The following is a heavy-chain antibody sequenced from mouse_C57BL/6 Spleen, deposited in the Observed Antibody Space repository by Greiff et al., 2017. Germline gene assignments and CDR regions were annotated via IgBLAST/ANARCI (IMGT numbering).Heavy chain of an antibody. CDR3: ARRIYYGYDVWFAY. Sequence: EVQLQQSGPELVKPGASVKIPCKASGYTFTDYNMDWVKQSHGKSLEWIGDINPNNGGTIYNQKFKGKATLTVDKSSSTAYMELRSLTSEDTAVYYCARRIYYGYDVWFAYWGQGTLVTVSA. CDR2: INPNNGGT. J-gene: IGHJ3*01. CDR1: GYTFTDYN. D-gene: IGHD2-2*01. V-gene: IGHV1-18*01.